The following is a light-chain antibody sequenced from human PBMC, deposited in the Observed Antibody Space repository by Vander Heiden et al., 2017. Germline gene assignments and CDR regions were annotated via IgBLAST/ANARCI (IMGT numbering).Light chain of an antibody. J-gene: IGKJ4*01. Sequence: DIQMTQSPSSLSASVGDRVTIPCRASQGIANYLNWYQQKPGKAPKLLIYDASTLQTGVPSRFSGSVSGTDFTFTISSLQPEDIATYYCQQYDNLPLTFGGGTKVEIK. CDR3: QQYDNLPLT. CDR2: DAS. V-gene: IGKV1-33*01. CDR1: QGIANY.